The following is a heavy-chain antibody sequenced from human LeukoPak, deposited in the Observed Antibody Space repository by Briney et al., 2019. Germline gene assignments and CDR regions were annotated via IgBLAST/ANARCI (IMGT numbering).Heavy chain of an antibody. D-gene: IGHD6-13*01. V-gene: IGHV3-30*18. Sequence: GGSLRLSCVASGFTFSSYSMNWVRQAPGKGLEWVAVISYDGSNKYYADSVKGRFTISRDNSKNTLYLQMNSLRAEDTAVYYCAKDPLGRSAAAGIGPYYYYYYMDVWGKGTTVTISS. J-gene: IGHJ6*03. CDR1: GFTFSSYS. CDR3: AKDPLGRSAAAGIGPYYYYYYMDV. CDR2: ISYDGSNK.